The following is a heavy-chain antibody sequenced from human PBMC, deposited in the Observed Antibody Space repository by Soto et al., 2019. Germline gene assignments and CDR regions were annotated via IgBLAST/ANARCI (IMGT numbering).Heavy chain of an antibody. CDR1: GFTLSAYD. CDR3: TRRHCTGGGCYSDFDL. D-gene: IGHD2-15*01. Sequence: PGGSLRLSCAASGFTLSAYDVHWVRQAAGEGLEWVARIKTKVESYATEHAVSVKGRFSISRDDSKNMAYLEMTSLKTEDTAVYYCTRRHCTGGGCYSDFDLWGQGSLVTVSS. V-gene: IGHV3-73*01. CDR2: IKTKVESYAT. J-gene: IGHJ4*02.